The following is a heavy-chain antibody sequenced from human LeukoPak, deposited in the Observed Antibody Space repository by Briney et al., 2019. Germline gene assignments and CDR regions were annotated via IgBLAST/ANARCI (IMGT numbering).Heavy chain of an antibody. Sequence: GGSLRPSCAVSGFTFSSYGMSWVRQAPGKGLEWVSAISDSGSDTYYADSVKGRFTISKDNSKNTLYLRMNSLRADDTAVYYCAKRVPYSSSSVYFDYWGQGTLVTVSS. CDR3: AKRVPYSSSSVYFDY. J-gene: IGHJ4*02. V-gene: IGHV3-23*01. CDR2: ISDSGSDT. CDR1: GFTFSSYG. D-gene: IGHD6-6*01.